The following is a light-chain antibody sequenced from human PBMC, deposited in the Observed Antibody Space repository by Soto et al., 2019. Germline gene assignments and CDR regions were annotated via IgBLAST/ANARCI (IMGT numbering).Light chain of an antibody. J-gene: IGKJ3*01. CDR2: WAS. CDR3: QQSYSSNT. V-gene: IGKV4-1*01. Sequence: DIVMTQSPDSLAVSLGERATINCKSSQSVLSTSNNKNYLAWYQQKPGQPPKLLMYWASTRESGVPDRFRGSWSGTDFTLTISSLQSEDVAFYYCQQSYSSNTFGPGTKVDIK. CDR1: QSVLSTSNNKNY.